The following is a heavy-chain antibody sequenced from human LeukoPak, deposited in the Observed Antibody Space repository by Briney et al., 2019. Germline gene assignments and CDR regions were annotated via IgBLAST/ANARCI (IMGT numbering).Heavy chain of an antibody. CDR1: GYTFTSYG. CDR2: INPNSGGT. Sequence: GASVKVSCKASGYTFTSYGISWVRQAPGQGLEWMGWINPNSGGTNYAQKFQGRVTMTRDTSISTAYMELSRLRSDDTAVYYCARDGWPLELFGGFLEEDWGQGTLVTVSS. CDR3: ARDGWPLELFGGFLEED. J-gene: IGHJ4*02. D-gene: IGHD3-3*01. V-gene: IGHV1-2*02.